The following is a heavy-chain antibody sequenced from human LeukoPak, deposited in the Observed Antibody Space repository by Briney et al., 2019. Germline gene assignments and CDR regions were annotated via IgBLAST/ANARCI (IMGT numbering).Heavy chain of an antibody. Sequence: PSETLSLTCTVSGGSISSSSYYWGWIRQPPGKGLEWIGSIYYSGSTYYNPSLKSRVTISVDTSKNQFSLKLSSVTAADTAVYYCARRVAAAGTNYFDCWGQGTLVTVSS. CDR3: ARRVAAAGTNYFDC. CDR1: GGSISSSSYY. J-gene: IGHJ4*02. V-gene: IGHV4-39*01. CDR2: IYYSGST. D-gene: IGHD6-13*01.